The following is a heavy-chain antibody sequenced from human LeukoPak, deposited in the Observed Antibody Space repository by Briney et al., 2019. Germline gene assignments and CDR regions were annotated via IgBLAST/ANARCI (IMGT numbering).Heavy chain of an antibody. CDR1: GYTFSSYG. CDR3: ARDNSVGDIAWWFDP. V-gene: IGHV1-18*01. D-gene: IGHD3-16*02. Sequence: GASVKVSCKASGYTFSSYGISWVRQAPGQGLEWMGWISAYNGNTNYAQNLQGRVTMTTDTSTSTAYMELRSLRSEDTAVYYCARDNSVGDIAWWFDPWGQGTLVTVSS. J-gene: IGHJ5*02. CDR2: ISAYNGNT.